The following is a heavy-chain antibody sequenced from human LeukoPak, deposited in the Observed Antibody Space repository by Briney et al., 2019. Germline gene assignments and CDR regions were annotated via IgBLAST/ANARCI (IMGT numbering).Heavy chain of an antibody. J-gene: IGHJ3*02. V-gene: IGHV4-30-4*01. CDR2: IYYSGST. CDR1: GGSISSGDYY. Sequence: PSQTLSLTCTVSGGSISSGDYYWSWIRQPPGKGLEWIGYIYYSGSTYYNPSLKSRVTISVDTSKNQFSLKLSSVTAADTAVYYCARSVVPAAYDAFDIWGQGTMVTVSS. D-gene: IGHD2-2*01. CDR3: ARSVVPAAYDAFDI.